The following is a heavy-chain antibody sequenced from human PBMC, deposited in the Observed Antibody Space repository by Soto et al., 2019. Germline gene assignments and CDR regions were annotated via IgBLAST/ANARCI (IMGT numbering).Heavy chain of an antibody. CDR2: IIPILGIA. CDR3: ARDLSSGWYWFDP. V-gene: IGHV1-69*08. CDR1: GGTFSSYT. J-gene: IGHJ5*02. D-gene: IGHD6-19*01. Sequence: QVQLVQSGAEVKKPGSSVKVSCKASGGTFSSYTISWVRQAPGQGLEWMGRIIPILGIANYAQKFQGRVTSTADKSTSTAYMELSSLRSEDTAVYYCARDLSSGWYWFDPWGQGTLVTVSS.